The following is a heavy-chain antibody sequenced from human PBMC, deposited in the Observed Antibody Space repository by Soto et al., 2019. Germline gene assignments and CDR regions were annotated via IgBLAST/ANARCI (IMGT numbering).Heavy chain of an antibody. CDR2: ISAYNGNT. D-gene: IGHD3-10*01. CDR1: GYTFTSYA. CDR3: ARGPYGSGAFDY. V-gene: IGHV1-18*01. J-gene: IGHJ4*02. Sequence: QVQLVQSEAEVKKPGASVKVSCKASGYTFTSYAISWVRQAPGQGLEWMGWISAYNGNTNYAQKLQGRVTMTTDTTTSTASVELRSRRSDDTAVYYCARGPYGSGAFDYWGQGTLVTVSS.